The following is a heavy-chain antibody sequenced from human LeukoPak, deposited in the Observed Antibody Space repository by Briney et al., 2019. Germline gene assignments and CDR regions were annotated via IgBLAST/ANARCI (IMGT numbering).Heavy chain of an antibody. CDR2: IHNSGDT. V-gene: IGHV3-66*01. Sequence: PGGSLTLSCAVSGVTVSSNHMSWVRQAPGKGLEWVSVIHNSGDTYYANSVKGRFTLSRDISKNTLYLQMNSLRAEDTAVYYCVRDASWGQGTLVTVSS. CDR1: GVTVSSNH. CDR3: VRDAS. J-gene: IGHJ4*02.